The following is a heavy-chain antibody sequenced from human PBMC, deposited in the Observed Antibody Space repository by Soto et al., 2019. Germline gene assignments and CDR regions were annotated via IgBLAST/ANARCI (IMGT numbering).Heavy chain of an antibody. D-gene: IGHD3-3*01. CDR3: ARGLRFLDWFPNSNWFDP. V-gene: IGHV1-18*01. Sequence: ASVTVSCKASAYTFTNYGINWVRQAPGQGLEWMVWISAYNGNTNYAQKFQGRVTMTTDTSTSTAYMGLRSLRSGDTAVYYCARGLRFLDWFPNSNWFDPWGQGTLVTVSS. CDR2: ISAYNGNT. CDR1: AYTFTNYG. J-gene: IGHJ5*02.